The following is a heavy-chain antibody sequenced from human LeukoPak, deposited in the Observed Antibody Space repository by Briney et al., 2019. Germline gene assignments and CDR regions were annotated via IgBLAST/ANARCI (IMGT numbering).Heavy chain of an antibody. D-gene: IGHD6-13*01. CDR3: ARDRLAASWYAFDY. V-gene: IGHV1-46*01. CDR2: INPGGGGT. J-gene: IGHJ4*02. Sequence: GASVNVSCKASGYTFTSYYTHWVRQAPGQGLEWMGIINPGGGGTSYAQKFQGRVTMTRDTSTSTLYMELSSLTSEDTAVYYCARDRLAASWYAFDYWGQGTLVTVSS. CDR1: GYTFTSYY.